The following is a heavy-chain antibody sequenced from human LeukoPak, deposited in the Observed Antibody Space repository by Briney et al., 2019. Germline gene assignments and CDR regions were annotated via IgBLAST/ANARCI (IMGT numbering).Heavy chain of an antibody. Sequence: PGGSLRLSCAASGFTFSSYGMHWVRQAPGKGLEWVAVISKDGSQRYYADSVKGRFTISRDNSENTVYLQMTTLRVEDTAVYYCARDEDGRSSNYVFDYWGQGTLVTVSS. J-gene: IGHJ4*02. CDR3: ARDEDGRSSNYVFDY. D-gene: IGHD3-16*01. V-gene: IGHV3-30-3*01. CDR2: ISKDGSQR. CDR1: GFTFSSYG.